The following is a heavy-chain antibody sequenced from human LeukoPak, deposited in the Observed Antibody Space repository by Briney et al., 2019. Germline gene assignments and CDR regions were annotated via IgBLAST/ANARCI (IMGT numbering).Heavy chain of an antibody. CDR2: ISDSGGNT. V-gene: IGHV3-23*01. CDR1: GFTFSTFA. Sequence: GGSLRLSCAASGFTFSTFAMSWVRQAPGKGQEWVSGISDSGGNTYYADSVKGRFTISRDNSKNTLYLLMNSLRAEDTAVYYCARYYGLNWFDRWGQGTLVTVSS. D-gene: IGHD3-3*01. J-gene: IGHJ5*02. CDR3: ARYYGLNWFDR.